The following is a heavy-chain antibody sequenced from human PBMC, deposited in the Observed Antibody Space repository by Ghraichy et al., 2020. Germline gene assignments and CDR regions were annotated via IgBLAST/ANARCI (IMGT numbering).Heavy chain of an antibody. V-gene: IGHV4-31*03. Sequence: SETLSLTCTVSGGSISSGGSYWTWIRQHPGKGLEWIGYIYYSGRTYYNPSLESRVTISMDTSKNQLSVRLSSVTAADTAVYYCARAGYRTDNWFDPWGQGALVTVSS. CDR2: IYYSGRT. J-gene: IGHJ5*02. D-gene: IGHD6-13*01. CDR1: GGSISSGGSY. CDR3: ARAGYRTDNWFDP.